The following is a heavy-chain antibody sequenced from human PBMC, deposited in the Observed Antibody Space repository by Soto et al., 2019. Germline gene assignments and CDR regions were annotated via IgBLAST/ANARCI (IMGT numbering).Heavy chain of an antibody. J-gene: IGHJ6*02. D-gene: IGHD2-21*02. V-gene: IGHV4-30-4*08. CDR3: AREDDGGDSLAV. CDR1: GGSINSDYYH. CDR2: IHHSGAI. Sequence: QVQLLESGPGLVKPSQTLSLTCTVSGGSINSDYYHWTWVRQSPGKGLEWIGYIHHSGAILYNPSFKSRLTISVDTSKNQFSLHLTSVTDADTAVYFCAREDDGGDSLAVWGQGTTVTVSS.